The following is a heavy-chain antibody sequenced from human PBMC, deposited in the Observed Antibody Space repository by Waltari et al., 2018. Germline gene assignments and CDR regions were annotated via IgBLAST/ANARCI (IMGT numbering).Heavy chain of an antibody. J-gene: IGHJ4*02. V-gene: IGHV4-4*07. CDR1: GDSMSSYY. CDR3: ARDGSGSYLFDS. CDR2: IYTTGNT. Sequence: HLQESGPGLVKPSETLSLTCTVSGDSMSSYYWTWIRQPAGKPLEWIGRIYTTGNTNYRPSLKSRVTMSIDTSKNQFSLKLTSVTAADTAVYYCARDGSGSYLFDSWGQGTLVTVSS. D-gene: IGHD3-10*01.